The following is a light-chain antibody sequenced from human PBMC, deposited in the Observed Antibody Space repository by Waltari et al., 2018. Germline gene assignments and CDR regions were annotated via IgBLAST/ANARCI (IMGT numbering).Light chain of an antibody. V-gene: IGKV1-9*01. CDR3: HQINSHPET. CDR1: QAIGSA. Sequence: DIQLTQSPSLVSASIGDRVTMTCRASQAIGSALAWYRQKPGKAPELLSYGTSTLQAGVLLSVSGSGSGTEVTLTISYLLPEDFASDYCHQINSHPETFGQGTRLETK. J-gene: IGKJ5*01. CDR2: GTS.